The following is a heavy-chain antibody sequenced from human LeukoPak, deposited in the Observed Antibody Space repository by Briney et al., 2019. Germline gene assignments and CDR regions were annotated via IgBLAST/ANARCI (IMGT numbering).Heavy chain of an antibody. D-gene: IGHD3-22*01. CDR3: ARGASYYDSSGYYYRYYYYYMDV. CDR1: GGSISSSSYY. CDR2: IYYSGST. J-gene: IGHJ6*03. Sequence: SETLSLTCTVSGGSISSSSYYWGWIRQPPGKGLEWIGSIYYSGSTYYNPSLKSRVTISVDTSKNQFSLKLSSVTAADTAVYYCARGASYYDSSGYYYRYYYYYMDVWGKGTTVTVSS. V-gene: IGHV4-39*01.